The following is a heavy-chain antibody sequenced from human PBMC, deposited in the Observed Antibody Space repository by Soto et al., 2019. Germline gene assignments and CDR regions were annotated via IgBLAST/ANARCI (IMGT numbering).Heavy chain of an antibody. CDR2: IFHTGSA. J-gene: IGHJ4*02. V-gene: IGHV4-4*02. D-gene: IGHD2-21*01. CDR3: ARHIAVSGTRGFDH. Sequence: SETLSLTCAVSCGSITSNWWSWVRQPPGKGLEWIAEIFHTGSANYNPSLMGRLTISMDKSRNHLSLNLNSVTAADTAVYYCARHIAVSGTRGFDHWGQGTLVTVSS. CDR1: CGSITSNW.